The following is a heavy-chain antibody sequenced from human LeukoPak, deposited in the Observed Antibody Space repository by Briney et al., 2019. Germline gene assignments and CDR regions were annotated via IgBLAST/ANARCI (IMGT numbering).Heavy chain of an antibody. CDR1: GFSFSNFV. J-gene: IGHJ6*02. CDR3: ARYCGGDCYGMDV. CDR2: ISGSGGGT. Sequence: PGGSLRLSCAASGFSFSNFVMNWVRQAPGKGLEWVSGISGSGGGTYYADSVKGRFTISRDNSKNTLSLQMNSLRAEDTAVYYCARYCGGDCYGMDVWGQGTTVTVSS. V-gene: IGHV3-23*01. D-gene: IGHD2-21*01.